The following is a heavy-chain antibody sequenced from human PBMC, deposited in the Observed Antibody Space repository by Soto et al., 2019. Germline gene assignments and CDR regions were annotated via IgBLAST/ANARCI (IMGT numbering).Heavy chain of an antibody. CDR1: GDSFTSYW. V-gene: IGHV5-51*01. D-gene: IGHD2-15*01. CDR2: IYPGDSDI. J-gene: IGHJ6*02. Sequence: PGESLKISCKGAGDSFTSYWIGWVRQMPGKGLEWMGIIYPGDSDIRYSPSFQGQVTISADKSISTAYLQWSGLKASDTAIYYCARQLPYGGNSYYGMDVWGQGTTVTVSS. CDR3: ARQLPYGGNSYYGMDV.